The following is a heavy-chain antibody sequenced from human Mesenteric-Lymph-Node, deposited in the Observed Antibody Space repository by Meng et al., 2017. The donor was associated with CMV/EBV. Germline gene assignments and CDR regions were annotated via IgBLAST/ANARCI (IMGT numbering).Heavy chain of an antibody. CDR3: AKDPYYPSGYQLLYDC. Sequence: GESLKISCAASGFTFSSYAMSWVRQAPGKGLEWVSTISGSGVTTYYADSVKGRFTISRDNSKNTLYLQMNSLRAEDTAVYYCAKDPYYPSGYQLLYDCWGQGTLVTVSS. CDR2: ISGSGVTT. J-gene: IGHJ4*02. CDR1: GFTFSSYA. D-gene: IGHD2-2*02. V-gene: IGHV3-23*01.